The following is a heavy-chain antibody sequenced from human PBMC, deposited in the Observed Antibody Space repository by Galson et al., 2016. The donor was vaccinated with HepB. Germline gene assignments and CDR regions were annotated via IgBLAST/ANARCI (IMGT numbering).Heavy chain of an antibody. D-gene: IGHD6-13*01. CDR3: ARDQQHALVD. CDR1: GYTLTSNG. CDR2: ISAYSGNT. J-gene: IGHJ4*02. V-gene: IGHV1-18*01. Sequence: SVKVSCKASGYTLTSNGISWVRQAPGQGLEWMGWISAYSGNTNYAQKLQGRVTMTTDTSTSTAYMELRSLGSDDTTVYYCARDQQHALVDWGQGTLVTVSS.